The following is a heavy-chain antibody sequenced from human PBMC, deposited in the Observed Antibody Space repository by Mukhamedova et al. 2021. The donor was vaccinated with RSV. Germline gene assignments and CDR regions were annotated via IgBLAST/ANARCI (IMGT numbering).Heavy chain of an antibody. CDR3: ARETSGSLLRYFDH. J-gene: IGHJ4*02. Sequence: VWVSRISSDGSSSNYADSVKGRFTISRDNAKNTLCLQMNSLRAEDTAVYFCARETSGSLLRYFDHWGQGTLVTVSS. D-gene: IGHD3-22*01. CDR2: ISSDGSSS. V-gene: IGHV3-74*01.